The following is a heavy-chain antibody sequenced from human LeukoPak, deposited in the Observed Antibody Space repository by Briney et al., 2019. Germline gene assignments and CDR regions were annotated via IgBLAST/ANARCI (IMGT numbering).Heavy chain of an antibody. V-gene: IGHV3-53*01. CDR3: ARSRDGEDFDY. D-gene: IGHD5-24*01. Sequence: GGSLRLSRAASGVTVSSNYMSWVRQAPGKGLEWVSLIYTGDGTYYADSVKGRFTISRDISKNTLYLQMNSLRAEDTAVYYCARSRDGEDFDYWGQGTLVTVSS. CDR2: IYTGDGT. J-gene: IGHJ4*02. CDR1: GVTVSSNY.